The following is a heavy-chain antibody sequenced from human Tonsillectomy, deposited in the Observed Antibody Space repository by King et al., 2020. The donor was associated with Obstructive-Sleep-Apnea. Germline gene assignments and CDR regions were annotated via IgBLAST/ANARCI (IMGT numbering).Heavy chain of an antibody. V-gene: IGHV4-30-4*01. J-gene: IGHJ6*02. CDR3: ARVKSTRGRGRLTRDGRDV. Sequence: VQLQESGPGLVKPSQTLSLTCTVSGGSFSSDDYYWSWIRQAPGTGLEWLGYISYSGTTNYNASLESRVLISLDTPRNQFSLKLRSVTAADTAVYYCARVKSTRGRGRLTRDGRDVGGRGTTVTVSS. D-gene: IGHD3-10*01. CDR1: GGSFSSDDYY. CDR2: ISYSGTT.